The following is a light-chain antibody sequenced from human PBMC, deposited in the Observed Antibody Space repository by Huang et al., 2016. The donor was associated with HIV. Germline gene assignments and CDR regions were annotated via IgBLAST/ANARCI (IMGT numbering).Light chain of an antibody. CDR2: GAS. J-gene: IGKJ4*01. CDR3: QQYGSSPT. CDR1: QSVSSSR. V-gene: IGKV3-20*01. Sequence: EIVLTQSPGTLSLSPGERATLSCRASQSVSSSRLVWYQQKPGQAPRLLIYGASRRATGIPDRFSGSGSGTDFTLTISRLEPEDFAVYYCQQYGSSPTFGGGTKVEIK.